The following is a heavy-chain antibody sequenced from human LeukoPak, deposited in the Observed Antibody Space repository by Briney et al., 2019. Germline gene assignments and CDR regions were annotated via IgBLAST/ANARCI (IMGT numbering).Heavy chain of an antibody. CDR3: ARVGIAVASPFFDY. CDR1: GGSVSSGSYY. D-gene: IGHD6-19*01. V-gene: IGHV4-61*01. CDR2: IYYSGTT. Sequence: NPSETLSLTCTVSGGSVSSGSYYWTWIRQPPGTGLEWIGYIYYSGTTNYTPSLKIPVTISVDTSKNQFSLKLGSVTAADTAVYYCARVGIAVASPFFDYWGQGTLVTVSS. J-gene: IGHJ4*02.